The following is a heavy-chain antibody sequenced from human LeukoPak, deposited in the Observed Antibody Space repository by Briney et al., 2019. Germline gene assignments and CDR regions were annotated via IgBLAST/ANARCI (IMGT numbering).Heavy chain of an antibody. J-gene: IGHJ4*02. CDR3: ARDSDDSYGRRGTSYVDY. CDR1: GCAINSGEYY. Sequence: SESLSLTCSVSGCAINSGEYYWSWMRQPPGKGLEWFGYIYFSGTAYYNPSLKSRVSLSVDTAKNQFSLKVTSVTAADTAVYFCARDSDDSYGRRGTSYVDYWGLGILVTVSS. V-gene: IGHV4-30-4*01. CDR2: IYFSGTA. D-gene: IGHD5-18*01.